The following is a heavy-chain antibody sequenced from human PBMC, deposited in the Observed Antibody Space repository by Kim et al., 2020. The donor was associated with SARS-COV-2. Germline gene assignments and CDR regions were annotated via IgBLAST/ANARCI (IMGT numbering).Heavy chain of an antibody. CDR3: ARSGYTNTWFAAFDP. Sequence: SETLSLTCTVSGDPISSYYWSWIRQPAGKGLEWIGHIYTVGTTNYNPSLRSRVTMSRDTSKNQFSLKLNSVTAADTAVYYCARSGYTNTWFAAFDPWGQG. V-gene: IGHV4-4*07. J-gene: IGHJ3*01. CDR1: GDPISSYY. CDR2: IYTVGTT. D-gene: IGHD5-12*01.